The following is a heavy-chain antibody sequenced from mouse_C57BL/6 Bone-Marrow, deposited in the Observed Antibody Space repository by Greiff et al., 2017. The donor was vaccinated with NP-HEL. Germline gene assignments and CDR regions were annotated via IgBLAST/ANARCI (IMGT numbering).Heavy chain of an antibody. J-gene: IGHJ1*03. CDR3: ANYCGSRYLDGYFDD. V-gene: IGHV1-7*01. Sequence: VQLQQSGAELAKPGASVKLSCKASGYTFTSYWMHWVKQRPGQGLEWIGYINPSSGYTKYNQKFKGKATLTADTSSSTAYMQLSSLTYEDSAVYYGANYCGSRYLDGYFDDWGKGTTVTVSS. CDR1: GYTFTSYW. D-gene: IGHD1-1*01. CDR2: INPSSGYT.